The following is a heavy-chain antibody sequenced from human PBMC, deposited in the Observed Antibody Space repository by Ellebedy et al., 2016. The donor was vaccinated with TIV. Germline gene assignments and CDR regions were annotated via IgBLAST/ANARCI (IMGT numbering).Heavy chain of an antibody. V-gene: IGHV3-7*01. J-gene: IGHJ5*02. Sequence: GESLKISCIASGFSFRSYWMSWVRQAPGKGLEWVAYLRQEGDAEYYADSVKGRFTISRDNAKNSLYLQMNGLRAEDTAVYYCARRESYGDYADQVNPLFDTWGQGTLVTVSS. D-gene: IGHD4-17*01. CDR1: GFSFRSYW. CDR2: LRQEGDAE. CDR3: ARRESYGDYADQVNPLFDT.